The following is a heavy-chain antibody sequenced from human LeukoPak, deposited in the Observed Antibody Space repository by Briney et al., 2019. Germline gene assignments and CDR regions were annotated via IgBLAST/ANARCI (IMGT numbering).Heavy chain of an antibody. CDR2: MNTNSGNT. D-gene: IGHD1-26*01. V-gene: IGHV1-8*01. CDR1: GYTFTSYD. Sequence: ASVKVSCKASGYTFTSYDINWVRQATGQGLEWMGWMNTNSGNTGYAQKFQGRVTMTRNTSISTAYMELSSLRSEDTAVYYCARGEIVGTRGGNWFDPWGQGTLVTVSS. J-gene: IGHJ5*02. CDR3: ARGEIVGTRGGNWFDP.